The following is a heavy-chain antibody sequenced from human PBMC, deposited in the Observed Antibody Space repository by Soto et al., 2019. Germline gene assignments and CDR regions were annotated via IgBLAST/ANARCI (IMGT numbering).Heavy chain of an antibody. CDR2: IYHIGST. CDR3: ARFTYKSGFNWFDP. V-gene: IGHV4-59*01. CDR1: GAPINSDY. D-gene: IGHD5-12*01. J-gene: IGHJ5*02. Sequence: KSSETLSLTCTVSGAPINSDYWSWIRQSPGKGLEWIGYIYHIGSTDYNPSLKSRVTISIDKSKNQFSLNLRSVTAADTAVCFCARFTYKSGFNWFDPWGQGTQVTVS.